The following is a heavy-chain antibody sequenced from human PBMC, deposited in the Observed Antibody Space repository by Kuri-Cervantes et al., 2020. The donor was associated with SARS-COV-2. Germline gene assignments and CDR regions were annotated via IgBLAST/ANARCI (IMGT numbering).Heavy chain of an antibody. J-gene: IGHJ4*02. Sequence: SETLSLTCTVSGGSISSNSYYWGWIRQPPGKGLEWIGYIYYSGSTNYNPSLKSRVTISVDTSKNQFSLKLSSVTAADTAVYYCARIYGDYGGGFDYWGQGTLVTVSS. CDR3: ARIYGDYGGGFDY. D-gene: IGHD4-17*01. CDR1: GGSISSNSYY. CDR2: IYYSGST. V-gene: IGHV4-61*05.